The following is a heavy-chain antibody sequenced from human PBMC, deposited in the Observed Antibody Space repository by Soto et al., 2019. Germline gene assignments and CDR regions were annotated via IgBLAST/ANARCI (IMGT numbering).Heavy chain of an antibody. CDR3: ARPYSSGWYPEFGY. V-gene: IGHV4-39*01. CDR2: IYYSGST. D-gene: IGHD6-19*01. CDR1: GGSISSSSYY. Sequence: SETLSLTCTVCGGSISSSSYYWGWIRQPPGKGLEWIGSIYYSGSTYYNPSLKSRVTISVDTSKNQFSLKLSSVTAADTAVYYCARPYSSGWYPEFGYCGQRTLVTVCS. J-gene: IGHJ4*02.